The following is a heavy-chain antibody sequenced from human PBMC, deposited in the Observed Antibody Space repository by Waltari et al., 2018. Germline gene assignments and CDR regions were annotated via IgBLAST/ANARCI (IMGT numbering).Heavy chain of an antibody. Sequence: EVQLVESGGGLVQPGGSLRLSCAASGFTFNSYSMTWVRQAPGKGLEWVSYISSSSSTRYYADSVKGRFTISRDNAKNSLYLQMNSLRAEDTAVYYCTRNIGGVPGWADYWGQGTLVTVSS. CDR2: ISSSSSTR. V-gene: IGHV3-48*04. CDR3: TRNIGGVPGWADY. J-gene: IGHJ4*02. D-gene: IGHD3-16*01. CDR1: GFTFNSYS.